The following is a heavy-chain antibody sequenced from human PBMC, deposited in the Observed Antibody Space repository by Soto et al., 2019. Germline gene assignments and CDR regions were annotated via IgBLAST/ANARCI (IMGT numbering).Heavy chain of an antibody. CDR2: INPSGGST. CDR1: GYTFTSYY. V-gene: IGHV1-46*01. D-gene: IGHD2-15*01. J-gene: IGHJ6*02. Sequence: GASVKVSCKASGYTFTSYYMHWVRQAPGQGLEWMGIINPSGGSTSYAQKFQGRVTMTRDTSTSTVYMELSSLRSEDTAVYYCARDPTVLTYYYYGMDVWGQGTTVTVSS. CDR3: ARDPTVLTYYYYGMDV.